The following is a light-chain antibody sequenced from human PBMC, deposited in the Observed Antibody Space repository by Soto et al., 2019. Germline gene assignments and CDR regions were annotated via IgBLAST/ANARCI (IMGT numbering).Light chain of an antibody. CDR2: KNK. V-gene: IGLV1-47*01. Sequence: QSVLTQPPSASGTPGQWVTISCSGSSSNIGSNYVYSYQQLPGTTPNLLIYKNKQRPSGVHDQCSGSKSGTSSSLAISGLRSEDEDDYYCAAWDDSMSLVFGGGTQLTVL. J-gene: IGLJ2*01. CDR3: AAWDDSMSLV. CDR1: SSNIGSNY.